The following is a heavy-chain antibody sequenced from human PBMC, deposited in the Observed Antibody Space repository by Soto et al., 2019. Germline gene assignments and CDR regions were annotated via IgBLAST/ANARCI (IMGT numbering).Heavy chain of an antibody. V-gene: IGHV3-23*01. CDR3: AKKVNSGPGSQYFDY. CDR1: GFTFSSYS. Sequence: GGALRLYCAASGFTFSSYSMSWVRQAPGKGLEWVSGFRTGGDDGTTYYADSVKGRFTISRDNSKNTLFLQMNSLRVEDTAIYYCAKKVNSGPGSQYFDYWGQGTLVTVS. CDR2: FRTGGDDGTT. D-gene: IGHD3-10*01. J-gene: IGHJ4*02.